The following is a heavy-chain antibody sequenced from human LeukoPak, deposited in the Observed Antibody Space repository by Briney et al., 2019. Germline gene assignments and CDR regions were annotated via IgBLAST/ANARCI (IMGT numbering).Heavy chain of an antibody. D-gene: IGHD5-18*01. CDR2: INGGGGST. CDR1: GFTFSSSA. Sequence: GGSLRLSCAASGFTFSSSAMSWLRQAPGKGLEWVSAINGGGGSTYYADSVKGRFTISRDNSKNTLYLQMNSLRAEDTAVYYCAKDLKQLWGQPSFDYWGQGTLVTVSS. V-gene: IGHV3-23*01. J-gene: IGHJ4*02. CDR3: AKDLKQLWGQPSFDY.